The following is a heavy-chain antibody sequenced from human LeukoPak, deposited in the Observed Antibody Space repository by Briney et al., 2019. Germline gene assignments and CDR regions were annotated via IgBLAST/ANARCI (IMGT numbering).Heavy chain of an antibody. V-gene: IGHV4-28*03. CDR2: IYYSGST. CDR1: GYSISSSNW. D-gene: IGHD5-18*01. Sequence: PSETLSLTCAVSGYSISSSNWWGWIQQPPGKGLERIGYIYYSGSTYYNPSLKSRVTISVDRSKNQFSLKLSSVTAADTAVYYCARDLGYSYGDAFDIWGQGTMVTVSS. CDR3: ARDLGYSYGDAFDI. J-gene: IGHJ3*02.